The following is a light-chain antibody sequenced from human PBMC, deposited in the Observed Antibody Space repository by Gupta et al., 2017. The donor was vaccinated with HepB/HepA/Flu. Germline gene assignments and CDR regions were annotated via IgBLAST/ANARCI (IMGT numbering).Light chain of an antibody. J-gene: IGKJ2*04. Sequence: ELLFTLSPATLSLSPGERATLSCRASQSVSSYLAWYQQKPGQAPRLLIYDASNRATGIPARFSGSGSGTDFTLTISSLEPEDFAVYYCQQRSNWPCSFGQGTKLEIK. CDR2: DAS. CDR3: QQRSNWPCS. V-gene: IGKV3-11*01. CDR1: QSVSSY.